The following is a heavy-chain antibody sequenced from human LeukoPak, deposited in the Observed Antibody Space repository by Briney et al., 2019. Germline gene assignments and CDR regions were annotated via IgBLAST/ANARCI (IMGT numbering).Heavy chain of an antibody. Sequence: GGTLRLSCVASGFSFSSYGMHWVRQAPGKGLEWVAGILYDGVNRYYANSVKGRFTVSRDTSENTLYLQMSSLRAEDTAVYYCARAADTHFYGQTWDQGALVTVSS. V-gene: IGHV3-33*05. D-gene: IGHD2/OR15-2a*01. CDR3: ARAADTHFYGQT. CDR1: GFSFSSYG. CDR2: ILYDGVNR. J-gene: IGHJ5*01.